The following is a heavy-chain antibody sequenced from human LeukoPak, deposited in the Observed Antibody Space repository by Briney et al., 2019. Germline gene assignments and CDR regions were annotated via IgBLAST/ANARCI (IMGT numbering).Heavy chain of an antibody. V-gene: IGHV4-59*01. CDR1: GGSISSYY. CDR3: AREWRVKYYYDSSGLDY. Sequence: SETLSLTCTVSGGSISSYYWSWIRQPPGKGLEWIGYIYYSGSTNYNPSLKSRVTISVDTSKNQFSPKLSSVTAADTAVYYCAREWRVKYYYDSSGLDYWGQGTLVTVSS. J-gene: IGHJ4*02. D-gene: IGHD3-22*01. CDR2: IYYSGST.